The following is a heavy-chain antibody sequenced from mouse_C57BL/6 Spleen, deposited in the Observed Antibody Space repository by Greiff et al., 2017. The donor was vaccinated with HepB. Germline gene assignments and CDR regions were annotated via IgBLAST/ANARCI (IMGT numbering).Heavy chain of an antibody. CDR1: GYTFTSYG. CDR2: IYPRSGNT. Sequence: QVQLQQSGAELARPGASVKLSCKASGYTFTSYGISWVKQRTGQGLEWIGEIYPRSGNTYYNEKFKGKATLTADKTSSTAYMELRSLTSEDSAVYFCARGYYGYDGAMDYWGQGTSVTVSS. D-gene: IGHD2-2*01. J-gene: IGHJ4*01. V-gene: IGHV1-81*01. CDR3: ARGYYGYDGAMDY.